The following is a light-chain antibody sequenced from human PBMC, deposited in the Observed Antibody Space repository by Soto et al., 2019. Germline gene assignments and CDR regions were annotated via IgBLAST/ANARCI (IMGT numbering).Light chain of an antibody. CDR3: MQTLQTPYT. CDR1: QSLLHSNGYSY. V-gene: IGKV2-28*01. Sequence: DIVMTQSPLSLPVIPGEPASISCKSSQSLLHSNGYSYLDWYLQKPGQSPQVLMYLGSNRASGVPDRFSGSGSGTDFTLKISRVEAEDAGIYYCMQTLQTPYTFGQGTKVDIK. CDR2: LGS. J-gene: IGKJ2*01.